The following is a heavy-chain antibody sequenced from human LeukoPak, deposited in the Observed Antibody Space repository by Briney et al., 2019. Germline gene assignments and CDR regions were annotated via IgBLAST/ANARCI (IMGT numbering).Heavy chain of an antibody. CDR3: AKTRTYYDSSKGAFDI. Sequence: SETLSLTCAVYGGSLTGYYWNWIRQPPGKGLEWIGEINHSGSTNCIPSLKSRVTISVDTSKNQFSLKLSSETAADTAVYYCAKTRTYYDSSKGAFDIWGQGTTVTVSS. J-gene: IGHJ3*02. CDR1: GGSLTGYY. V-gene: IGHV4-34*01. D-gene: IGHD3-22*01. CDR2: INHSGST.